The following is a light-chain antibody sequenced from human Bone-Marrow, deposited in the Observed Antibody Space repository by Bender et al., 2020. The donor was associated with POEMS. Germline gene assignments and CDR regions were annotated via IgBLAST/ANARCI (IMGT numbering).Light chain of an antibody. CDR2: DVN. J-gene: IGLJ3*02. Sequence: QSALTQPASVSGSPGQSITISCSGTSSDVGAYNYVSWFQQHPGKAPRLMIYDVNNRPSGVPDRFSGSKSGTSDSLAICDIQSEDEGDYYCSSWDDSLSGWVFGGGTKLTVL. V-gene: IGLV2-14*01. CDR3: SSWDDSLSGWV. CDR1: SSDVGAYNY.